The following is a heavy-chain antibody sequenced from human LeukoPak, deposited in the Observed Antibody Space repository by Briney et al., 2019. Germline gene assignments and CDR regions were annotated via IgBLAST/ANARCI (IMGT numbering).Heavy chain of an antibody. CDR3: ARKYCSGGSCYWVDDY. CDR1: GFTVSSNH. V-gene: IGHV3-53*01. Sequence: PGGSLRLSCAASGFTVSSNHMSWVRQAPGKRLEWVSLIYSGGGTYYADSVKGRFTISRDDSKNTLSLQMNSLRADDTAVYYWARKYCSGGSCYWVDDYWGQGTLVTVSS. CDR2: IYSGGGT. D-gene: IGHD2-15*01. J-gene: IGHJ4*02.